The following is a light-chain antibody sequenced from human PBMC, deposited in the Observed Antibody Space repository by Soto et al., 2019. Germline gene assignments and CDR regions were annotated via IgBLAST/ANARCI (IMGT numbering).Light chain of an antibody. J-gene: IGKJ1*01. V-gene: IGKV1-27*01. CDR2: AAS. Sequence: DIQMTQSPTSLSASVGDRVTITCRASQDIRNFVAWYQQKPGKAPKLLIYAASTLQSGVPSRFSGSGSGTDFTLTINSLQPEDVATYSCLQDYNYPRTFGQGTKVEIK. CDR3: LQDYNYPRT. CDR1: QDIRNF.